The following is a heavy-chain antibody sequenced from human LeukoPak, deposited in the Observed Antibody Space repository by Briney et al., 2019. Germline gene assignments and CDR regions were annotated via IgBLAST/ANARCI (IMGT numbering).Heavy chain of an antibody. V-gene: IGHV3-21*01. Sequence: GGSLRLSCVASGFNFSTYSMNWVRQAPGKGLEWVSSVSSGSTYIYYGDSVKGRFTISRDDAKNSLYLQMTSLRAEDTAVYYCARAPRGWTAVPDYWGQGTLVTVSS. D-gene: IGHD3-10*01. CDR3: ARAPRGWTAVPDY. J-gene: IGHJ4*02. CDR1: GFNFSTYS. CDR2: VSSGSTYI.